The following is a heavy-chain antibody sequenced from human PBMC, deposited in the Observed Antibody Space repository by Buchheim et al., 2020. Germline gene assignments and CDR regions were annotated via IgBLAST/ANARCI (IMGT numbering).Heavy chain of an antibody. J-gene: IGHJ4*02. Sequence: QVQLVESGGGVVQPGRSLRLSCAASGFTFSSYGMHWVRQAPGKGLEWVAVIRYDGSNKYYADSVKGRFTISRDNSKNTLYLQMNSLRAEDTAVYYCARDDDYSKNAMVDYWGQGTL. D-gene: IGHD4-11*01. V-gene: IGHV3-33*01. CDR1: GFTFSSYG. CDR2: IRYDGSNK. CDR3: ARDDDYSKNAMVDY.